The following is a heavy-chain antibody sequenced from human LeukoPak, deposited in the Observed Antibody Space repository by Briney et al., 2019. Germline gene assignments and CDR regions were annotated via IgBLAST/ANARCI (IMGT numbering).Heavy chain of an antibody. CDR3: ARVGSGYTFDY. J-gene: IGHJ4*02. CDR2: ISYGGSI. Sequence: SETLSLTCTVSGGSISSRPYYWGWVRQPPGQGLEWIGSISYGGSIHYNPSLKSRVTISVDTSRNHFSLRLSSVTAADTAVYYCARVGSGYTFDYWGQGTLVTVSS. CDR1: GGSISSRPYY. D-gene: IGHD3-22*01. V-gene: IGHV4-39*02.